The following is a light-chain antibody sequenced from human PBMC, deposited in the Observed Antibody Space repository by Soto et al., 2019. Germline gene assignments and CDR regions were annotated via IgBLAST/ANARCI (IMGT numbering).Light chain of an antibody. J-gene: IGKJ2*01. V-gene: IGKV1-5*01. CDR3: QQYNSYPRT. Sequence: DIQMTQSPSTLSASVGDRVTITCRASQSIIRWMAWYQQKPGKAPNLLIYDAPTLESGVPSRFSGSGSETEFTLTISSLQPDDFATYYCQQYNSYPRTFGQGTKLEIK. CDR1: QSIIRW. CDR2: DAP.